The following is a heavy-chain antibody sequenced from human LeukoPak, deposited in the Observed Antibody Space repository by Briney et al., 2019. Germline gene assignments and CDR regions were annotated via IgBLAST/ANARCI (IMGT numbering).Heavy chain of an antibody. CDR2: ISRSGSTI. V-gene: IGHV3-48*04. Sequence: PGGSLRLSCAASGFTSSSYGMHWVRQAPGKGLEWLSYISRSGSTIYYADSVKGRFTISRDNAKNSLYLQMNSLRAEDTAVYYCVRDRGRASVDYWGQGTLVTVSS. J-gene: IGHJ4*02. CDR3: VRDRGRASVDY. CDR1: GFTSSSYG. D-gene: IGHD1-26*01.